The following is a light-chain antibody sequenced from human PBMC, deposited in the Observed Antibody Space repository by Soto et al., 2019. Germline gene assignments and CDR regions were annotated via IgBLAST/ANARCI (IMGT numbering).Light chain of an antibody. J-gene: IGLJ3*02. CDR3: SSHSSSNTLVV. CDR2: DVR. CDR1: SNDVGGYNY. Sequence: QSALTQPRSVSGSPGQSVTISCTGTSNDVGGYNYISWYQQHPGKGPRLMIYDVRKRPSGVPDRFSGSKSGNTASLTISGLQAEDESDYYCSSHSSSNTLVVFGGGTKLTVL. V-gene: IGLV2-11*01.